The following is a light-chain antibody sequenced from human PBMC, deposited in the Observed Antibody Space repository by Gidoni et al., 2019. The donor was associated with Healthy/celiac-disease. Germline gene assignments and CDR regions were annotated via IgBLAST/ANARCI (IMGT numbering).Light chain of an antibody. CDR3: KQLNSYPLT. V-gene: IGKV1-9*01. J-gene: IGKJ4*02. Sequence: DILLTTYPSFLSASVGDRLAITCRATHGISSYLAWYQQKPGNAPKLLIYAASTLQSGVPSRFSGSGSGTEFTLTISSLQPEDFATYYCKQLNSYPLTFGGGTKVEIK. CDR2: AAS. CDR1: HGISSY.